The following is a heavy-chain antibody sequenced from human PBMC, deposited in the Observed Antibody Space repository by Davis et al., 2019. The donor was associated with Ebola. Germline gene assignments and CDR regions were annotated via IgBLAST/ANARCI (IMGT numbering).Heavy chain of an antibody. D-gene: IGHD3-22*01. CDR3: ARERITMIVVASEIDY. CDR2: IGGRSDTI. V-gene: IGHV3-48*01. Sequence: GESLKISCAASGFTFRSYSMNWVRQAPGKGLEWVSHIGGRSDTIYYADSVKGRFTISRDNAKNSLYLQMNSLRAEDTAVYYCARERITMIVVASEIDYWGQGTLVTVSS. CDR1: GFTFRSYS. J-gene: IGHJ4*02.